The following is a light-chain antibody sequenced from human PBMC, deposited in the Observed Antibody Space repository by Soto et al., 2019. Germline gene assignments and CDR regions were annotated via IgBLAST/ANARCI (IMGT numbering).Light chain of an antibody. J-gene: IGKJ5*01. Sequence: EIVLTQSPATLSLSPGERATLSCGASQSVSSYFAWYQQKPGQAPRLLIYDASNRATGIPARFSGSGSGTDFTLTISSLEPEDFAVYYCQQLSNWPITFGQGTRLEIK. CDR2: DAS. V-gene: IGKV3-11*01. CDR1: QSVSSY. CDR3: QQLSNWPIT.